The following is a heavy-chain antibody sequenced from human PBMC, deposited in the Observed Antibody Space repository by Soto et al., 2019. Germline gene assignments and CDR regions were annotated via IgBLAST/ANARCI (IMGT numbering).Heavy chain of an antibody. CDR1: RFLFSTSS. D-gene: IGHD2-15*01. CDR3: ARDNSAVVVVGASSPFRFDQ. CDR2: ISYDGSNK. Sequence: QIQLVESGGGVVQPGRSLRLSCAASRFLFSTSSMHWVRQAPGKGLEWVAVISYDGSNKYYADSVKGRFTISRDNSKNTLFLQMNNLRVEDTAVYYCARDNSAVVVVGASSPFRFDQWGQGTLVTVSS. V-gene: IGHV3-30*01. J-gene: IGHJ4*02.